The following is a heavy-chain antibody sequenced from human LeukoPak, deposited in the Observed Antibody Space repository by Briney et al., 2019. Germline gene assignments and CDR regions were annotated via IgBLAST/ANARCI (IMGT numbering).Heavy chain of an antibody. D-gene: IGHD5/OR15-5a*01. Sequence: QPGGSLRLSCAASGFTFSRNAMSWVRQAPGKGLEWVSAISGSGGNTYYADSVKGRFTISRDNSKNTLYLQMNSLSAEDTAVYYCATGLLRGYLYRMDVWGQGTTVTLSS. V-gene: IGHV3-23*01. CDR2: ISGSGGNT. CDR3: ATGLLRGYLYRMDV. CDR1: GFTFSRNA. J-gene: IGHJ6*02.